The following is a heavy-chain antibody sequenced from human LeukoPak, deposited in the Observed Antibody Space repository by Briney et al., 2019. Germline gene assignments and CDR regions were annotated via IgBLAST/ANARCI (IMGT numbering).Heavy chain of an antibody. CDR1: GFTVTRNY. CDR2: IYGGGST. J-gene: IGHJ4*02. D-gene: IGHD1-7*01. CDR3: ARETKIDY. Sequence: GGSLTLSCAASGFTVTRNYVSWVRQAPGRGPECVSLIYGGGSTYYADSVKGRFTISRDNSKNTLYLQMNSLRVEDTALYYCARETKIDYWGQGALVTVSS. V-gene: IGHV3-53*01.